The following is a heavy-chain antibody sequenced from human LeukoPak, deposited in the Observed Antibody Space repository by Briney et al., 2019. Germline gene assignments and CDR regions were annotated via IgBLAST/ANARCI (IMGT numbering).Heavy chain of an antibody. J-gene: IGHJ4*02. CDR2: INAFGART. CDR1: GFTFSGYA. D-gene: IGHD2-15*01. V-gene: IGHV3-23*01. Sequence: PVGSPRLSCEASGFTFSGYAMSWVRQAPGKGLEWVSSINAFGARTYYADSVKGRFTISRDNSKNTLYLQMNSLRAEDTALYYCAKVALGYCSGSSCYYFDYGGQGTLVTVSS. CDR3: AKVALGYCSGSSCYYFDY.